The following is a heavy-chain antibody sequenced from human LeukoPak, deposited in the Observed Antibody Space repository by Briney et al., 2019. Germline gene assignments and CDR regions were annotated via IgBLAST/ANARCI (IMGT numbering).Heavy chain of an antibody. CDR3: ASQYYYDSSGYYYLNWFDP. CDR2: IYYSGST. Sequence: SETLSLTCTVSGGSISSSSYYWGWIRQPPGKGLEWIGSIYYSGSTYYNPSLKGRVTISVDTSKNQFSLKLSSVTAADTAVYYCASQYYYDSSGYYYLNWFDPWGQGTLVTVSS. D-gene: IGHD3-22*01. J-gene: IGHJ5*02. V-gene: IGHV4-39*01. CDR1: GGSISSSSYY.